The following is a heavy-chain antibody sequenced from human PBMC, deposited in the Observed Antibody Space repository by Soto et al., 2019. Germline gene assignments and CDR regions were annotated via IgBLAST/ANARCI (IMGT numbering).Heavy chain of an antibody. D-gene: IGHD3-3*01. CDR2: ISYDGRYK. V-gene: IGHV3-30*18. J-gene: IGHJ6*02. CDR1: GFTFSNYG. Sequence: QVQLVESGGGVVQPGRSLRLSCAASGFTFSNYGMHWVRQAPGKGLEWVAVISYDGRYKHYADSVKGRFTISRDNSKNTLYLQMNSLRVEDTAVYYCAKDSKRFLEWVAPLYYYYYGMDVWGQGTTVTVSS. CDR3: AKDSKRFLEWVAPLYYYYYGMDV.